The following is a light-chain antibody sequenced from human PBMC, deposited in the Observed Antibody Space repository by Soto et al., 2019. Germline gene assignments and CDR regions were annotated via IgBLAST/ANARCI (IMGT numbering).Light chain of an antibody. Sequence: QSALTQPAAVSGSPGQLITISCTGSSSDVGRYDLVSWYQQHPGKVPKLIIHEVTKRSSGLSNRFSGSKSGNTASLTISGLQAEDEADYYCCSYAGSSTYVFGTGTKVTVL. CDR3: CSYAGSSTYV. CDR1: SSDVGRYDL. J-gene: IGLJ1*01. V-gene: IGLV2-23*02. CDR2: EVT.